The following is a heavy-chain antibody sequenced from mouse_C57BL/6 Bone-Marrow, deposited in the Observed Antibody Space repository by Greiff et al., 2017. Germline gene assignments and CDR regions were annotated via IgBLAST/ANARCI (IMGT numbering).Heavy chain of an antibody. CDR2: ISYRGST. D-gene: IGHD2-4*01. Sequence: EVQLVESGPGLAKPSQTLSLTCSVTGYSIASDYWNWVRKFPGNKLEYMGYISYRGSTYYNPSLKSRISITRDTSKNQYYLQLNSVTTEDTATDYCASLGDYDGFDYWGQGTTLTVSS. CDR3: ASLGDYDGFDY. V-gene: IGHV3-8*01. CDR1: GYSIASDY. J-gene: IGHJ2*01.